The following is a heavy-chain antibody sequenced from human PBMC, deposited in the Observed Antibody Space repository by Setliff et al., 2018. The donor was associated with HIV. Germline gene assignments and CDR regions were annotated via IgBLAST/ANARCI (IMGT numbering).Heavy chain of an antibody. CDR2: IYHSGSA. J-gene: IGHJ1*01. CDR3: ARQWRDQYNSGVSTEYFQH. D-gene: IGHD3-22*01. CDR1: AYSISSGYY. Sequence: SETLSLTCAVSAYSISSGYYWGWIRQPPGKGLEWIGSIYHSGSAYYNPSLMSRVTISVDTSKNQFSLKLRSVTAADTAVYYCARQWRDQYNSGVSTEYFQHWGLGTLVTVSS. V-gene: IGHV4-38-2*01.